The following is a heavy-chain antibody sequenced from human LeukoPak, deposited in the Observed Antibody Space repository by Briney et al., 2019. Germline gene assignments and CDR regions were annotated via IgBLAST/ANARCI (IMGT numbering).Heavy chain of an antibody. CDR3: ARGDYGDYPTYYYYYGMDV. Sequence: SETLSLTCAVYGGSFSGYYWSWIRQPPGKGLEWIGEINHSGSTNYNPSLKSRVTISVDTSKNQFSLKLSSVTAADTAVYYCARGDYGDYPTYYYYYGMDVWGKGTTVTVSS. V-gene: IGHV4-34*01. D-gene: IGHD4-17*01. CDR2: INHSGST. J-gene: IGHJ6*04. CDR1: GGSFSGYY.